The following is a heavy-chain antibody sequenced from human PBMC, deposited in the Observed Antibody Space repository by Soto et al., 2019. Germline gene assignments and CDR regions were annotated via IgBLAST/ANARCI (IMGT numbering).Heavy chain of an antibody. J-gene: IGHJ4*02. D-gene: IGHD3-10*01. CDR3: ARDRDDYGSGNYYNRIYF. CDR2: IIPIFGTP. Sequence: QVQLVQSGAEVKKPGSSVKVSCKASGGIFSTYAISWLRQAHGQGLEWMGGIIPIFGTPNYAQRFQGRVTMTADESTRTAYMELSRLRSEDTAVYYCARDRDDYGSGNYYNRIYFWGQGTLVTVSS. V-gene: IGHV1-69*01. CDR1: GGIFSTYA.